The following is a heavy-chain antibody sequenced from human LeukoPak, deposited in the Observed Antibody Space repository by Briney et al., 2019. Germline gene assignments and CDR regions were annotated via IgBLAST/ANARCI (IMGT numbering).Heavy chain of an antibody. CDR1: GFTFSSYW. D-gene: IGHD1-26*01. V-gene: IGHV3-7*01. J-gene: IGHJ4*02. Sequence: PGGSLRLSCAASGFTFSSYWMSWVRQAPGKGLEWVANIKQDGSEKYYVDSVEGRFTISRDNAKNSLYLQMNSLRAEDTAVYYCARDLRGTYYPEYFDYWGQGTLVTVSS. CDR2: IKQDGSEK. CDR3: ARDLRGTYYPEYFDY.